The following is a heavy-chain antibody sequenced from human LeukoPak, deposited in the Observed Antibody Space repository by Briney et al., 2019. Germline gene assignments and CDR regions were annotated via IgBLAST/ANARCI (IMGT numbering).Heavy chain of an antibody. Sequence: GGSLRLSCAASGFTFSSYGMHWVPQAPGKGLEWVAVISYDGSNKYYADYVKDRFTISRDNSKNTLYLQMNRLRAEDTAVYYRAKSRGTYYYYYGMDVGGQGTTVTVPS. D-gene: IGHD3-16*01. CDR1: GFTFSSYG. CDR3: AKSRGTYYYYYGMDV. V-gene: IGHV3-30*18. CDR2: ISYDGSNK. J-gene: IGHJ6*02.